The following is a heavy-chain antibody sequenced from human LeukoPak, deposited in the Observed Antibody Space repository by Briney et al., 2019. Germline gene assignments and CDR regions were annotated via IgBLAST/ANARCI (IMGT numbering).Heavy chain of an antibody. CDR2: IKQDGSEK. Sequence: GSLRLSCAASGFTFSSYWMSWVRQAPGKGLEWGANIKQDGSEKYYVDSVKGRFTISRDNAKNSLYLQMNSLRAEDTAVYYCARDRKVGMPVFDYWGQGTLVTVSS. CDR1: GFTFSSYW. V-gene: IGHV3-7*01. D-gene: IGHD2-2*01. CDR3: ARDRKVGMPVFDY. J-gene: IGHJ4*02.